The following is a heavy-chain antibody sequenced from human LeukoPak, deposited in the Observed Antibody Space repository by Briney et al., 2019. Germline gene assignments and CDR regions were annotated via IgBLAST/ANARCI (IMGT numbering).Heavy chain of an antibody. V-gene: IGHV3-48*03. D-gene: IGHD3-3*01. CDR3: YNFWSGSFI. CDR1: GFTFSSYE. J-gene: IGHJ3*02. CDR2: ISTSGSTI. Sequence: GGSLRPSCAASGFTFSSYEMNWVRQAPGKGLELVSYISTSGSTIYYADSVKGRFTISRDNAKNSLYLQMNSLRAEDTAVYYCYNFWSGSFIWGQGTMVTVSS.